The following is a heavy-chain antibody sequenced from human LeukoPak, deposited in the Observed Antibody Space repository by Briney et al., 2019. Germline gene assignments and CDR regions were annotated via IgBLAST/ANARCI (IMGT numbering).Heavy chain of an antibody. J-gene: IGHJ4*02. Sequence: PSETLSLTCAVSGGSISSGGYSWSWIRQPPGKGLEWIGYIYHSGSTYYNPSLKSRVTISVDRSKNQFSLKLSSVSAADTAVYYCARAPGEWGYSSSWLYFDYWGQGTPVTVSS. CDR2: IYHSGST. CDR1: GGSISSGGYS. D-gene: IGHD6-13*01. CDR3: ARAPGEWGYSSSWLYFDY. V-gene: IGHV4-30-2*01.